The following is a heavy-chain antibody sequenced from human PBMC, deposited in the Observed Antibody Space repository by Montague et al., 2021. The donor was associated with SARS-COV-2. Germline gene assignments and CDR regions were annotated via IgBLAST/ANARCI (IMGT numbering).Heavy chain of an antibody. D-gene: IGHD2-15*01. V-gene: IGHV4-31*03. J-gene: IGHJ3*02. CDR2: NNDSRST. CDR1: GGSISNGGYY. CDR3: VRGDGVVVAALYI. Sequence: TLSLTCTVSGGSISNGGYYCICNRQHPGKGLVWIRYNNDSRSTYYNPSLTSSVTMSLDTSKNQFSLQLSSVTAADTAVYYCVRGDGVVVAALYIWGQGTMVTVSS.